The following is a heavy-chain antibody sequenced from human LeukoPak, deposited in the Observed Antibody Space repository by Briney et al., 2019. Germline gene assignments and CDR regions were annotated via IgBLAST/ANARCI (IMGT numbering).Heavy chain of an antibody. CDR3: AKYPRIYNWNANWLDP. CDR2: ISYDGIN. CDR1: GFTFSNYG. D-gene: IGHD1-20*01. Sequence: GGSLRLSCAASGFTFSNYGMHWVRQAPGKGLEWVAVISYDGINNYADSVKGRFTISRDNSKNTLYLQMNSLRAEDTAVYYCAKYPRIYNWNANWLDPWGQGTLVTVSS. J-gene: IGHJ5*02. V-gene: IGHV3-30*18.